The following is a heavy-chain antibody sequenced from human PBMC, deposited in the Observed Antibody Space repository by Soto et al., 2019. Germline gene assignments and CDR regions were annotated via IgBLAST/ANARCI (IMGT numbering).Heavy chain of an antibody. J-gene: IGHJ3*02. CDR2: IIPIFGTA. Sequence: ASVKVSCKASGGTFSSYAISWVRQAPGQGLEWMGGIIPIFGTANYAQKFQGRVTITADESTSTAYMELSSLRSEDTAVYYCASAGLGSSIKGGHDAFDIWGQGTMVTVSS. D-gene: IGHD2-2*01. CDR3: ASAGLGSSIKGGHDAFDI. V-gene: IGHV1-69*13. CDR1: GGTFSSYA.